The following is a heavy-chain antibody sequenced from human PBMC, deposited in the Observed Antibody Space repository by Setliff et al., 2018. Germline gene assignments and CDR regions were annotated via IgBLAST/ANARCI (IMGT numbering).Heavy chain of an antibody. D-gene: IGHD6-19*01. CDR3: ARGVAGASPNYYYMDA. J-gene: IGHJ6*03. Sequence: GASVKVSCKTSGYTFAAYGITWVRQAPGQGLEWMDWISGHNNKTKYAQKVQGRVTMTTDKSTSTAYMELKSLKSDDTAMYFCARGVAGASPNYYYMDAWGRGTTVTVSS. V-gene: IGHV1-18*01. CDR1: GYTFAAYG. CDR2: ISGHNNKT.